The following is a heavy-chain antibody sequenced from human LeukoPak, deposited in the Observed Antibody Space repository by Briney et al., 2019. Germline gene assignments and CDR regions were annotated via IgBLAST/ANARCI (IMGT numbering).Heavy chain of an antibody. CDR2: INPNSGGT. Sequence: ASVKVSCKASGYTFTSYGISWVRQAPGQGLEWMGWINPNSGGTNYAQKFQGRVTMTRDTSISTAYMELSRLRSDDTAVYYCARDYYYGSGSYYPNWFDPWGQGTLVTVSS. V-gene: IGHV1-2*02. J-gene: IGHJ5*02. CDR3: ARDYYYGSGSYYPNWFDP. D-gene: IGHD3-10*01. CDR1: GYTFTSYG.